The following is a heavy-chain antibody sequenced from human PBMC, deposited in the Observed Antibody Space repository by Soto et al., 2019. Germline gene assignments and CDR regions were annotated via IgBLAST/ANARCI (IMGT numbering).Heavy chain of an antibody. V-gene: IGHV3-23*01. CDR1: GFTFGNYF. CDR3: AKDLHWYGMDV. J-gene: IGHJ6*02. CDR2: ISSNGGRT. D-gene: IGHD1-1*01. Sequence: EVQLLESGGGLVQPGESLRLSCAASGFTFGNYFMNWVRQAPGKGLEWVSDISSNGGRTHYADSVRGRFTISRDNSRNTLYLQMSSLRGEDTALYYCAKDLHWYGMDVWGQGNTVTVSS.